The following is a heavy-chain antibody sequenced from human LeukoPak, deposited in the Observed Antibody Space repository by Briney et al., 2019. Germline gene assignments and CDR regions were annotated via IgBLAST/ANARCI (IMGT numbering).Heavy chain of an antibody. J-gene: IGHJ4*02. D-gene: IGHD6-19*01. CDR1: GYTFTTYY. Sequence: GASVKVSCKASGYTFTTYYMHWVRQAPGQGLEWMGIINPSGGSTSYAQKFQGRVTMTRDTSTSTVYMELSSLRSEDTAVYYCARDIRSSGWLAPSRAEDYWGQGTLVTVSS. CDR2: INPSGGST. V-gene: IGHV1-46*01. CDR3: ARDIRSSGWLAPSRAEDY.